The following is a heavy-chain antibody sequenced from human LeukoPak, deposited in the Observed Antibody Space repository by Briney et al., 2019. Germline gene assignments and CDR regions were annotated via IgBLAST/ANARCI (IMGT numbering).Heavy chain of an antibody. V-gene: IGHV3-15*01. CDR2: IKSKNVGGTT. J-gene: IGHJ5*02. CDR1: GFTFNNAW. CDR3: TSHAAFDP. Sequence: GGSLRLSCAASGFTFNNAWMNWVRQAPGKGLEWVGRIKSKNVGGTTDYAAPVKGRFTISRDDSKNTVYLQTNSLKIEDTAVYYCTSHAAFDPWGQGTLVTVSS.